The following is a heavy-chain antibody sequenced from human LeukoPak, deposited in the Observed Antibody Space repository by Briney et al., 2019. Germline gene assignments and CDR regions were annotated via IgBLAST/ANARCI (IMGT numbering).Heavy chain of an antibody. D-gene: IGHD4-11*01. CDR1: GGSFSGQY. Sequence: SETLSLTCAVFGGSFSGQYWSWIRQPPGKGLEWIGEINHRGSTTYNPSLKSRVTISVDTSKSQFSLKVRSLTAADTAVYYCARDRYSNSFYYYYATDVWGQGTTVTVSS. CDR3: ARDRYSNSFYYYYATDV. CDR2: INHRGST. V-gene: IGHV4-34*01. J-gene: IGHJ6*02.